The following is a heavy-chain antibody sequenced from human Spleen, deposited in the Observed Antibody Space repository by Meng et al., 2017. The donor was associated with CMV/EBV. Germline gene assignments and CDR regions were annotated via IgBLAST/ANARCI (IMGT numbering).Heavy chain of an antibody. V-gene: IGHV1-18*01. CDR3: ARDFDNYGSLYYYSGMDV. CDR2: ISVYNDNT. D-gene: IGHD5-18*01. CDR1: GYTFTSYG. Sequence: ASVKVSCKASGYTFTSYGISWVRQAPGQGLEWMGWISVYNDNTNYAQKFLGRVTMTTDTPTSTVYMELRNLRSDDTAVYYCARDFDNYGSLYYYSGMDVWGQGTTVTVSS. J-gene: IGHJ6*02.